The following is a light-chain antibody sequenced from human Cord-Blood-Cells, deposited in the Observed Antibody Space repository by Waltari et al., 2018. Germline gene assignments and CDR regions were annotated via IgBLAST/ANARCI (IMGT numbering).Light chain of an antibody. Sequence: SYELTQPPSVSVSPGQTASITSPGDKLGDKYACWYQQQPGQSPVLVIYQDSKRPSGIPERFSGSNSGNTATLTISGTQAMDEADYYCQAWDSSPVVFGGGTKLTVL. CDR2: QDS. CDR3: QAWDSSPVV. J-gene: IGLJ2*01. V-gene: IGLV3-1*01. CDR1: KLGDKY.